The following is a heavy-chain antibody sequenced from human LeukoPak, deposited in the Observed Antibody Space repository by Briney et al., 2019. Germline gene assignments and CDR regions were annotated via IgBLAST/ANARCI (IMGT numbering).Heavy chain of an antibody. J-gene: IGHJ4*02. CDR1: GGTFSSYA. CDR2: IIPIFGTA. V-gene: IGHV1-69*01. D-gene: IGHD5-18*01. CDR3: ARGRGYSYGSFDY. Sequence: SVKVSCKASGGTFSSYAISWVRQAPGQGLEWMGGIIPIFGTANYAQKFQGRVTITADESTSTAYMELSSLRSEDTAVCYCARGRGYSYGSFDYWGQGTLVTVSS.